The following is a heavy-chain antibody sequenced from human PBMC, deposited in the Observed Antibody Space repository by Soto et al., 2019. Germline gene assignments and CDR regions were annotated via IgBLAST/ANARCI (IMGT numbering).Heavy chain of an antibody. V-gene: IGHV4-34*01. J-gene: IGHJ3*02. CDR1: GGSFSGYY. Sequence: SETLSLTCAVYGGSFSGYYWSWIRQPPGKGLEWIGEINHSGSTNYNPSLKSRVTISVDKSKNQFSLKLSSVTAADTAVYYCARGRITFGGVSDAFDIWGQGTMVTVSS. CDR2: INHSGST. CDR3: ARGRITFGGVSDAFDI. D-gene: IGHD3-16*01.